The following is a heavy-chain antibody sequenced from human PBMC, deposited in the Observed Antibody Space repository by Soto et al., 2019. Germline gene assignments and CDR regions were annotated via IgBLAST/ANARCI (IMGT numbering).Heavy chain of an antibody. CDR3: ARDILSGGAYPDS. Sequence: GGSLRLSCAASGFTFSTYTMNWVRQAPGKGLEWISSISSGSSYIYYAGSVKGRFTISRDNAKNSLFLQMNSLRADDTAAYYCARDILSGGAYPDSWGQGTKVTSPQ. D-gene: IGHD3-10*01. CDR1: GFTFSTYT. J-gene: IGHJ5*01. V-gene: IGHV3-21*01. CDR2: ISSGSSYI.